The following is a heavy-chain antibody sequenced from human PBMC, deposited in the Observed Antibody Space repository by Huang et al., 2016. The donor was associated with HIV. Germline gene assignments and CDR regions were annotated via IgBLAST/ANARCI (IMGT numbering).Heavy chain of an antibody. Sequence: QVHLVQSGAEVKKPGSSVKVSCKASGDSFTSLPINWVRQAPGQGLEWVGGLGPLRGSGHYARKLGGRGTISADESTSSSYMELSRLRSDDTAMYYCATSTPMLGESGGWSGKVVITENVPYVDWGQGTLVTVSS. CDR3: ATSTPMLGESGGWSGKVVITENVPYVD. CDR1: GDSFTSLP. CDR2: LGPLRGSG. J-gene: IGHJ4*02. D-gene: IGHD3-22*01. V-gene: IGHV1-69*01.